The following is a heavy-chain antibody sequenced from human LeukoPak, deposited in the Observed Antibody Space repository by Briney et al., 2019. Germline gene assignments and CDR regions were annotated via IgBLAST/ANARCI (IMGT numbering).Heavy chain of an antibody. CDR1: GGSFSGYY. CDR2: INHSGST. V-gene: IGHV4-34*01. CDR3: ARGRDPNPKYYYYGMDV. Sequence: TSETLSLTCAVYGGSFSGYYWSWICQPPGKGLEWIGEINHSGSTNYNPSLKSRVTISVDTSKNQFSLKLSSVTAADTAVYYCARGRDPNPKYYYYGMDVWGQGTTVTVSS. J-gene: IGHJ6*02. D-gene: IGHD1-14*01.